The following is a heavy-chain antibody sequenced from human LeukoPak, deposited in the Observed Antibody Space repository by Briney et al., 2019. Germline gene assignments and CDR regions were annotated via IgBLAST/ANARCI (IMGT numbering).Heavy chain of an antibody. CDR2: IKQDGSEK. CDR1: RFTFSSYW. Sequence: GGSLRLSCAASRFTFSSYWMSWVRQAPGKGLEWVANIKQDGSEKYYVDFVKGRFTISRDNAKNSLYLQMNRLRAEDTAVYYCARDAPPYYSGGSCYSRYWGQGALVTVSS. CDR3: ARDAPPYYSGGSCYSRY. J-gene: IGHJ4*02. V-gene: IGHV3-7*01. D-gene: IGHD2-15*01.